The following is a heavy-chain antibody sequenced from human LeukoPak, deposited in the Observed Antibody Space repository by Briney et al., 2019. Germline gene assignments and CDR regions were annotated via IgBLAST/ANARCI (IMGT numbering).Heavy chain of an antibody. CDR1: GFTFNTYS. Sequence: GGSLRLSCAASGFTFNTYSMIWVRQAPGKGLEWISYISESSDTIYYADSVKGRFTISRDNAKNSLYLQMNSLRAEDTALYYCARRFDYWGQGTLVTVSS. V-gene: IGHV3-48*01. J-gene: IGHJ4*02. CDR3: ARRFDY. CDR2: ISESSDTI.